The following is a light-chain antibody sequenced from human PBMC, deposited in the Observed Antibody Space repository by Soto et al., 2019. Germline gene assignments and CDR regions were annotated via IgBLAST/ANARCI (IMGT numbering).Light chain of an antibody. CDR3: QQRSNWPWT. CDR2: DAA. J-gene: IGKJ1*01. Sequence: EIELTQSPATLSLSPGERATLSCRASQSVSSYLAWYRQKPGQAPRLLIYDAANRATGIPARFSGSGSETDFTLTINSLEPEDFAVYYCQQRSNWPWTFGQGTKVDIK. V-gene: IGKV3-11*01. CDR1: QSVSSY.